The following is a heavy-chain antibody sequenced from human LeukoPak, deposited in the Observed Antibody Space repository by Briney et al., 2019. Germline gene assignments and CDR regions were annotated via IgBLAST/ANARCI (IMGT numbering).Heavy chain of an antibody. CDR1: GFTFSNAW. CDR3: TIDRGARDS. Sequence: GGSLRLSCAASGFTFSNAWMSWVRQAPGKGLDWVGRIKSKADGGAADYAAPARGRFTISRDDSKNTVYLQMNSLKTEDTAVYYCTIDRGARDSWGQGTLVTVSS. CDR2: IKSKADGGAA. D-gene: IGHD4/OR15-4a*01. J-gene: IGHJ4*02. V-gene: IGHV3-15*01.